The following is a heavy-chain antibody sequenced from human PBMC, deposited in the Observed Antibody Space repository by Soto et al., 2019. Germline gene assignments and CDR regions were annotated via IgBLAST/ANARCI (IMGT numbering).Heavy chain of an antibody. V-gene: IGHV4-39*02. CDR3: ARERTNVLRFLRAEADAFDI. CDR2: IYSNGSS. J-gene: IGHJ3*02. Sequence: QLQLQESGPGLVKPSETLSLTCTVSGGSISSGFYYWGWIRQPPGKGLEWIGSIYSNGSSYYNPSLKSRLTKSIDTSKNQFSLKLSSVTAADTAVYYCARERTNVLRFLRAEADAFDIWGQGTRVTVSS. CDR1: GGSISSGFYY. D-gene: IGHD3-3*01.